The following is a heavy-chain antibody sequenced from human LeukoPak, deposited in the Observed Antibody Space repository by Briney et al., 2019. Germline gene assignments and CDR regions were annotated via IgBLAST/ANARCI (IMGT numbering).Heavy chain of an antibody. Sequence: PGGSLRLSCAASGFTFSTHGMNWVRQAPGKGLEWVSGIGGSGGFITYYADSVKGRFTVSRDNSKNTLYLQMNSLGADDTAIYYCARGLGWLHFGDWGQGTLVTVSS. CDR1: GFTFSTHG. D-gene: IGHD3-3*01. CDR2: IGGSGGFIT. V-gene: IGHV3-23*01. J-gene: IGHJ4*02. CDR3: ARGLGWLHFGD.